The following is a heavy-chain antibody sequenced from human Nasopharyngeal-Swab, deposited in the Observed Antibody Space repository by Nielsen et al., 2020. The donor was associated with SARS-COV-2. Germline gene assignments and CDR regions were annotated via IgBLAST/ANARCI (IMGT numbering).Heavy chain of an antibody. J-gene: IGHJ6*02. CDR1: GFTFSSYA. CDR2: ISGSGGST. Sequence: GGSLRFSCEASGFTFSSYAMSWVRQAPGKGLEWVSAISGSGGSTYYADSVKGRFTISRDNSKNTLYLQMNSLRAEDTAVYYCAKGGSAEWLAFSYYGMDVWGQGTTVTVSS. V-gene: IGHV3-23*01. CDR3: AKGGSAEWLAFSYYGMDV. D-gene: IGHD6-19*01.